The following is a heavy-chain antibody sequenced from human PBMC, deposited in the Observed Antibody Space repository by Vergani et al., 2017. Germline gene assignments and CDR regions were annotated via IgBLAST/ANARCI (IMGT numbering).Heavy chain of an antibody. CDR3: AKDGSDDYSNYGWFDP. J-gene: IGHJ5*02. V-gene: IGHV3-23*01. D-gene: IGHD4-11*01. CDR1: GFTFSSYA. CDR2: ISGSGGST. Sequence: EVQLLESGGGLVQPGGSLRLSCAASGFTFSSYAMSWVRQAPGKGLEWVSAISGSGGSTYYADSVKGRFTISRDNSKNTLYLQMNSLRAEDTAVYYCAKDGSDDYSNYGWFDPWGQGTLVTVSP.